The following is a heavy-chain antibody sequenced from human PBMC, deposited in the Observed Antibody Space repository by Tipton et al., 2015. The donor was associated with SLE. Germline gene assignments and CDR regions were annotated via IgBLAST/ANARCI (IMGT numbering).Heavy chain of an antibody. CDR2: IYYIGST. J-gene: IGHJ3*01. D-gene: IGHD1-1*01. CDR3: GRHKTATRAFDF. Sequence: TLSLTCTVSDDSIGSHYWTWIRQPPGKGLEYIGYIYYIGSTNYNPSLMSRVTISVDTSQNQFSLRLTSVTAADTAVYYCGRHKTATRAFDFWGQGTLVTVSS. V-gene: IGHV4-59*08. CDR1: DDSIGSHY.